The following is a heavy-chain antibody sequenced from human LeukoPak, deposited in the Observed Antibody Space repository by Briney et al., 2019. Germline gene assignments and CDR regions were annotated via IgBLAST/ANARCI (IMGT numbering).Heavy chain of an antibody. D-gene: IGHD2-15*01. Sequence: GGSLRLSCAASGFTFSSDWMHWVRQAPGKGLVWVSRINSDGSSTSYADPVKGRFTISRDNAKTTLYLQMNSLRAEDTAVYYCAREFSIVVVVAATPDYWGQGTLVTVSS. V-gene: IGHV3-74*01. CDR3: AREFSIVVVVAATPDY. J-gene: IGHJ4*02. CDR1: GFTFSSDW. CDR2: INSDGSST.